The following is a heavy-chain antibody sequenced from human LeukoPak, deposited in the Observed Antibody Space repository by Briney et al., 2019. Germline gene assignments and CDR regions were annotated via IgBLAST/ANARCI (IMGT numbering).Heavy chain of an antibody. CDR2: IYTSGST. J-gene: IGHJ6*03. CDR1: GGSISSYY. CDR3: ARVRATPYYYYYYMDV. V-gene: IGHV4-4*07. Sequence: PSETLSLTCTVSGGSISSYYWSWIRQPAGKGLEWIGRIYTSGSTNYNPSLKSRFTMSVDTSKNQFSLKLSSVTAADTAVYYCARVRATPYYYYYYMDVWGKGTTVTVSS. D-gene: IGHD4-23*01.